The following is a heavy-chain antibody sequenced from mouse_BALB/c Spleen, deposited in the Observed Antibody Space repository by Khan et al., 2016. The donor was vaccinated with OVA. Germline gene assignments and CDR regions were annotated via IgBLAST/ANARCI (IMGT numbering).Heavy chain of an antibody. CDR1: GFTFSDYY. V-gene: IGHV5-12*02. CDR2: ISNGGGNT. CDR3: ARHWCDEVDAMDY. Sequence: EVELEESGGGLVQPGGSLKLSCATSGFTFSDYYMYWFRQTPEKRLEWVAYISNGGGNTYYQDTVKGRSTISSDNAKNTLYLQMSRLRSEDTALYYSARHWCDEVDAMDYWGQGTSVTVSS. D-gene: IGHD1-3*01. J-gene: IGHJ4*01.